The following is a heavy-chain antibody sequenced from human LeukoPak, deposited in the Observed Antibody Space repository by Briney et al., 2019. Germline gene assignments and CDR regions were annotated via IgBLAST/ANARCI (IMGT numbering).Heavy chain of an antibody. CDR2: IDHSGRT. CDR1: GGSFRGYC. D-gene: IGHD3-22*01. J-gene: IGHJ6*03. CDR3: ARGEYTYFYDSSGSYPNYYYYYMDV. Sequence: PSETLSLTCAVYGGSFRGYCLRWIRQSPGKGLEWIGEIDHSGRTHYNPSLKSRVTISVDTSKNQFSLNLSSVTAADTALYHCARGEYTYFYDSSGSYPNYYYYYMDVWGRGTTVTVSS. V-gene: IGHV4-34*01.